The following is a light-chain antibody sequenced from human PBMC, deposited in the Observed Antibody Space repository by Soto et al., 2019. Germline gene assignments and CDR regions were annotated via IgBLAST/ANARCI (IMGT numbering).Light chain of an antibody. Sequence: EIVLTQSPGTLSLPPGERATLSCRASQSVSSSYLAWYQQKPGQAPSLLIYGASSRATGIPDRFSGSGSGTDFTLTISRLEPEDFAVYYCQQYGGSPRTFGQGTKVDIK. CDR2: GAS. J-gene: IGKJ1*01. V-gene: IGKV3-20*01. CDR3: QQYGGSPRT. CDR1: QSVSSSY.